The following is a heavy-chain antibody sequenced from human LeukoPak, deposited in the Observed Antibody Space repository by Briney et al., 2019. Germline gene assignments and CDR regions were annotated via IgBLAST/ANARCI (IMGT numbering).Heavy chain of an antibody. CDR3: TRDAGY. J-gene: IGHJ4*02. Sequence: GGSLRLSCTASGFTFGGYSISCFRQAPGKWRELVAFIRSKAYGGTTEYSASVKGRFNITRNDYKNIAYLQMNSLKTEDRAGYYCTRDAGYWGQGTLVTVSS. CDR2: IRSKAYGGTT. V-gene: IGHV3-49*03. CDR1: GFTFGGYS.